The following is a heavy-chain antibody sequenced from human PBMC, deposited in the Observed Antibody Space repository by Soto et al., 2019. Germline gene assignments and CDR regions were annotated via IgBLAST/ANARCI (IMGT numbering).Heavy chain of an antibody. CDR3: ASYDGGGHYYY. J-gene: IGHJ4*02. CDR2: IWSDEINK. Sequence: QVQLVESGGGMVQPGRSLRLSCAASGFTFSSSGMHWVRQAPGKGLEWVAVIWSDEINKHYADYVEGRFTISRENSKNTLYLQMNSLRAEDTAVYYCASYDGGGHYYYWGQGTLVIVSS. D-gene: IGHD3-22*01. V-gene: IGHV3-33*03. CDR1: GFTFSSSG.